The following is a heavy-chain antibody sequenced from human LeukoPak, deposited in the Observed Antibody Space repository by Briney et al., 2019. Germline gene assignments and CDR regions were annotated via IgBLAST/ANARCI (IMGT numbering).Heavy chain of an antibody. CDR2: INPSGGST. CDR3: ARGARRVDIVVVPAAINEPGFDY. Sequence: GASVKVSCKASGYTFTSYYMHWVQQAPGQGLEWMGIINPSGGSTSYAQKFQGRVTMTRDTSTSTVYMELSSLRSEDTAVYYCARGARRVDIVVVPAAINEPGFDYWGQGTLVTVSS. J-gene: IGHJ4*02. V-gene: IGHV1-46*01. D-gene: IGHD2-2*02. CDR1: GYTFTSYY.